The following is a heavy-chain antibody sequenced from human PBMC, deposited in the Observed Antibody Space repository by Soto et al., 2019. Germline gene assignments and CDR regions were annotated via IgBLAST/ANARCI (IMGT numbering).Heavy chain of an antibody. V-gene: IGHV3-30*18. J-gene: IGHJ4*02. CDR1: GFTFSSYG. CDR3: AKAPHSSSWQPPFDY. CDR2: ISYDGSNK. D-gene: IGHD6-13*01. Sequence: QVQLVESGGGVVQPGRSLRLSCAASGFTFSSYGMHWVRQAPGQGLEWVAVISYDGSNKYYADSVKGRFTISRDNSKNTLYLQMNSLRAEDTAVYYCAKAPHSSSWQPPFDYWGQGTLVTVSS.